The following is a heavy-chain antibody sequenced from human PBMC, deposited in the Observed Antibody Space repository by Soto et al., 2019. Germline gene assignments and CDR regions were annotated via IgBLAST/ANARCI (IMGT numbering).Heavy chain of an antibody. J-gene: IGHJ6*02. CDR3: ARKVVVVAEDYYYYYGMDV. CDR2: ISAYNGNT. CDR1: GYTFTSYG. D-gene: IGHD2-15*01. V-gene: IGHV1-18*04. Sequence: GASVKVSCKASGYTFTSYGISWVRQAPGQGLEWMGWISAYNGNTNYAQKLQGRVTMTTDTSTSTAYMELRSLRSDDTAVYYCARKVVVVAEDYYYYYGMDVWGQGTTVTVSS.